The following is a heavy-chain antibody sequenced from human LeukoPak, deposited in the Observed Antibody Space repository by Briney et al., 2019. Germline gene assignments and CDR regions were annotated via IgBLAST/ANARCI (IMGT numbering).Heavy chain of an antibody. V-gene: IGHV3-23*01. J-gene: IGHJ4*02. CDR2: ISGSGGST. CDR3: ASSGDLWMFDY. Sequence: GGPLRLSCAASGFTFSSYAMSWVRQAPGKGLEWVSAISGSGGSTYYADSVKGRFTISRDNSKNTLYLQMNSLRAEDTAVYYCASSGDLWMFDYWGQGTLVTVSS. CDR1: GFTFSSYA. D-gene: IGHD2/OR15-2a*01.